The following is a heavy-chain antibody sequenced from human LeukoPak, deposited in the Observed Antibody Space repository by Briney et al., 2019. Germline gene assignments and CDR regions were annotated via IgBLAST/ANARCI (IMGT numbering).Heavy chain of an antibody. Sequence: GGALRLSCTACGFGFSNSFMSWLRQAPAKGLEGISYISSRSTTIYYADSVKGRFTISRDNGKNTVYLQMNNLRVDDTAVFYCGKGSLAVAATPLDFWGQGTLVTVSS. J-gene: IGHJ4*02. CDR3: GKGSLAVAATPLDF. V-gene: IGHV3-11*01. CDR1: GFGFSNSF. D-gene: IGHD6-19*01. CDR2: ISSRSTTI.